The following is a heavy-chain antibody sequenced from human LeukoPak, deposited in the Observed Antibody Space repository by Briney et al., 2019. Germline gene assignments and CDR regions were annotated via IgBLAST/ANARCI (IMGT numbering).Heavy chain of an antibody. CDR1: GYTFTSYG. Sequence: GASVKVSCKASGYTFTSYGISWVRQAPGQGLEWMGWISAYNGNTNYAQKLQDRVTMTTDTSTSTAYMELRSLRSDDTAVYYCARDPSIAAAGTGWFDPWGQGTLHTVSS. V-gene: IGHV1-18*01. D-gene: IGHD6-13*01. CDR2: ISAYNGNT. J-gene: IGHJ5*02. CDR3: ARDPSIAAAGTGWFDP.